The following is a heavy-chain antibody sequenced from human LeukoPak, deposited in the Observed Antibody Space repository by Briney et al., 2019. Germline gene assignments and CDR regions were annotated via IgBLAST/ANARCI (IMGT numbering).Heavy chain of an antibody. CDR3: ARGGWNTYCSSTSCFDY. Sequence: GGSLRLSCAASGFTFSSYWMSWVRQAPGKGLEWVANIKQDGSEKYYVDSAKGRFTISRDNAKNSLYLQMNSLRGEDTAVYYCARGGWNTYCSSTSCFDYWGQGTLVTVSS. V-gene: IGHV3-7*01. CDR2: IKQDGSEK. D-gene: IGHD2-2*01. J-gene: IGHJ4*02. CDR1: GFTFSSYW.